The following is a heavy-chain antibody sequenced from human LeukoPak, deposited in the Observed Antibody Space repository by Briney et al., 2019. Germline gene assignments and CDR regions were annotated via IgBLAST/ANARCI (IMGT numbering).Heavy chain of an antibody. CDR2: ISSGSTI. D-gene: IGHD6-19*01. J-gene: IGHJ4*02. V-gene: IGHV3-48*03. Sequence: GGSLRLSCAASGFTFSSYEMNWVRKAPGKGLEWVSYISSGSTIYDEDSVKGRFTISRDNAKNSLYLQMNSLRAEDTAVYYCARESIAVAGAPFDYWGQGTLVTVSS. CDR1: GFTFSSYE. CDR3: ARESIAVAGAPFDY.